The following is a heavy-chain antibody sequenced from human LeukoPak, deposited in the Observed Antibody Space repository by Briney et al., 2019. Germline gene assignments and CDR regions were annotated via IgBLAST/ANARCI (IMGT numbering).Heavy chain of an antibody. V-gene: IGHV3-23*01. CDR3: ANQRDILVVVAAPPADY. D-gene: IGHD2-15*01. J-gene: IGHJ4*02. Sequence: SGGSLRLSCAASGFTFSSYAMSWVRQAPGKGLEWVSAISGSGGSTYYADSVKGRFTISRDNSKNKLYLQMNSLRAEAAAVYYCANQRDILVVVAAPPADYWGQGTLVTVSS. CDR2: ISGSGGST. CDR1: GFTFSSYA.